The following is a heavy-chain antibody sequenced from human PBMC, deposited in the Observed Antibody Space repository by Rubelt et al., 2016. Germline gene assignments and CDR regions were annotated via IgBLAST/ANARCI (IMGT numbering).Heavy chain of an antibody. CDR2: ISSSSSYI. D-gene: IGHD1-26*01. V-gene: IGHV3-21*01. Sequence: GGSLRLSCAASGSTFSSYAMSWVRQAPGTGPEWVSSISSSSSYIYYADSVKGRFTIFRDNAKNSLYLQMNSLRAEHTAVYYCARGIVGATGAFDYWGQGTLVTVSS. CDR1: GSTFSSYA. J-gene: IGHJ4*02. CDR3: ARGIVGATGAFDY.